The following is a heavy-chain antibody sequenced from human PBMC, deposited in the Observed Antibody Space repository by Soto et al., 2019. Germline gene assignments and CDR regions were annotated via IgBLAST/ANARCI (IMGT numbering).Heavy chain of an antibody. J-gene: IGHJ3*02. V-gene: IGHV1-69*08. CDR2: FSPILGTA. D-gene: IGHD7-27*01. Sequence: QVQLVQSGAEVQKPGSSVKVACKASGGTLSTFSVSWVRQAPGQGLEWMGRFSPILGTAVYAQKCQGRVTITADKSTNTVYMDLSRLISEDTSVYYCATNRGFTGNWGDTYDIWGQGTMVAVSS. CDR1: GGTLSTFS. CDR3: ATNRGFTGNWGDTYDI.